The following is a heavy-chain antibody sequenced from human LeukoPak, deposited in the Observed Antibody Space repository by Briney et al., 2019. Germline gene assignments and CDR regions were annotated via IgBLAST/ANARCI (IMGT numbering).Heavy chain of an antibody. Sequence: SGTLSLTCTVSGGSFSSYYWSWIRQPPGKGLEWIAYIYYSGGTNYNPFLKSRVTISVDTSKDQFSLRLTSVTAADTAVYYCARFDYSNWHFDYWGQGTLVTVSS. CDR1: GGSFSSYY. J-gene: IGHJ4*02. CDR2: IYYSGGT. D-gene: IGHD4-11*01. V-gene: IGHV4-59*01. CDR3: ARFDYSNWHFDY.